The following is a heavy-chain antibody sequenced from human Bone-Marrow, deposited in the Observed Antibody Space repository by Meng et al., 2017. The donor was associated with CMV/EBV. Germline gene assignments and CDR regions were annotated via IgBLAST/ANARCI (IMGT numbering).Heavy chain of an antibody. D-gene: IGHD2-2*01. CDR3: ARRPRVPAARSNFDY. J-gene: IGHJ4*02. Sequence: SETLSLTCTVSGGSISSYYWSWIRQPAGKGLEWIGRIYTSGSTNYNPSLRSRVTMSVDTSKNQFSLKLSSVTAADTAVYYCARRPRVPAARSNFDYWGQGTLVTVSS. CDR2: IYTSGST. V-gene: IGHV4-4*07. CDR1: GGSISSYY.